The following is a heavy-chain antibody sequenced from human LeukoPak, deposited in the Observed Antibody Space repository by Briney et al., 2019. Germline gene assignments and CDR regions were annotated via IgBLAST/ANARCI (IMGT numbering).Heavy chain of an antibody. D-gene: IGHD3/OR15-3a*01. CDR1: GYTFTGYH. CDR3: ARDDAGTHDS. J-gene: IGHJ5*01. V-gene: IGHV1-2*02. Sequence: ASVKVSCKASGYTFTGYHLHWVRQAPEQGLEWMGWINPNSGGTNYAQKFKGRLTMTLDTSISTLYMDLSSLTSDDTAVYYCARDDAGTHDSWGQGTLVTVSS. CDR2: INPNSGGT.